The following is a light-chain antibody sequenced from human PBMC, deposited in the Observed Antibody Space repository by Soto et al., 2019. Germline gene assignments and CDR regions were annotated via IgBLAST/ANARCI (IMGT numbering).Light chain of an antibody. CDR3: MQGAHWPRT. CDR1: QSLVHSDGIAY. Sequence: DVMMTQSPLSLPVTLGQPSSISCRSNQSLVHSDGIAYFSWFQQRPGRSPRRLIYKVSNRDSGVPARFSGSGSGTDFTLKISRVEAEDVGVYYCMQGAHWPRTFGQGTKVDIK. V-gene: IGKV2-30*02. CDR2: KVS. J-gene: IGKJ1*01.